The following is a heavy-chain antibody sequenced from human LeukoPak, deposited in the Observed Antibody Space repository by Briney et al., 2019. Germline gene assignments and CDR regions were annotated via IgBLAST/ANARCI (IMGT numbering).Heavy chain of an antibody. CDR1: GVSISSGGYY. CDR2: IYHSGST. D-gene: IGHD3-3*01. V-gene: IGHV4-30-2*01. J-gene: IGHJ5*02. CDR3: ARATRYDFRFDP. Sequence: SETLSLTCAASGVSISSGGYYWSRIRQPPGKGLEWIGYIYHSGSTYYHPSLKSRVTISVDRSKNQFSLKLSSVTAADTAVYYCARATRYDFRFDPWGQGTLVTVSS.